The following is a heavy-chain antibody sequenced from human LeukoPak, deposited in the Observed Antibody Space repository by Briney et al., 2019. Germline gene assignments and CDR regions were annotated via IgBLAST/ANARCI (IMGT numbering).Heavy chain of an antibody. CDR2: IYYSGST. Sequence: SETLSLTCTVSGGSISSYYWSWIRQPPGKGLEWIGYIYYSGSTNYNPSPKSRVTISVDTSKNQFSLKLSSVTAADTAVYYCARGIYSYGHFDYWGQGTLVTVSS. CDR3: ARGIYSYGHFDY. J-gene: IGHJ4*02. V-gene: IGHV4-59*12. CDR1: GGSISSYY. D-gene: IGHD5-18*01.